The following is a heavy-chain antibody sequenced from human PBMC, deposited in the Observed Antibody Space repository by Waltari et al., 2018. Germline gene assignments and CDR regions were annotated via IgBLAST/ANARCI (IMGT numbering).Heavy chain of an antibody. CDR2: MYYSGTT. CDR3: ARHWKRNGYRFDP. D-gene: IGHD5-12*01. J-gene: IGHJ5*02. Sequence: QLLLQESGPGLVTPSEPVSLTCAVSGGSINRGTDYRGWVRQSPGKGPEWLGSMYYSGTTYYNPTLESRLTISGDTSKNQFSLRLSSVTAADTAVYYCARHWKRNGYRFDPWGQGTRVTVSS. CDR1: GGSINRGTDY. V-gene: IGHV4-39*01.